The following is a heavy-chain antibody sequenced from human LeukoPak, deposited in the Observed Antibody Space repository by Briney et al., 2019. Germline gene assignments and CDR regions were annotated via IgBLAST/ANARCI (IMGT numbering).Heavy chain of an antibody. CDR2: IYSGGST. V-gene: IGHV3-66*01. Sequence: GGCLRLSCVDSGFTVSSNYMSCVRRAPGKGLEWVSVIYSGGSTYYANSVKGRFTISRDTSKNTLYLQMNSLRAEDTAVYYCAKARGITVPHGPLDIWGQGTMVTVSS. D-gene: IGHD1-20*01. CDR3: AKARGITVPHGPLDI. CDR1: GFTVSSNY. J-gene: IGHJ3*02.